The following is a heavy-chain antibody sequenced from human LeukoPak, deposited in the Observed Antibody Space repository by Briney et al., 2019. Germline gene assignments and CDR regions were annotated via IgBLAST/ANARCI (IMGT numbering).Heavy chain of an antibody. Sequence: ASVKVSCKASGYTFTSYANHRVRQAPGQRLEWMGWISAGNGNTKYSQNLQGRVTFISNTSATTAFMELSSLRSEDTAVYYCARDRSYYYDSSGYFARAEGWFDPWGQGTLVTVSS. V-gene: IGHV1-3*01. CDR1: GYTFTSYA. D-gene: IGHD3-22*01. CDR3: ARDRSYYYDSSGYFARAEGWFDP. J-gene: IGHJ5*02. CDR2: ISAGNGNT.